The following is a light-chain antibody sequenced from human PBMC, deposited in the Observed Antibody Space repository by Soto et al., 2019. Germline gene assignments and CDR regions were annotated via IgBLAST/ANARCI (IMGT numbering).Light chain of an antibody. CDR3: QQSYSTPWT. J-gene: IGKJ1*01. Sequence: DIQMTQSPSSLSASVGDRVTITCRASQSISSYLNWYQQKPGKAPKLLIYAASSLQSGVPSRFSGSWSGTDFTLHISSLQPEDFATYYCQQSYSTPWTFGQGTKVEIK. CDR1: QSISSY. V-gene: IGKV1-39*01. CDR2: AAS.